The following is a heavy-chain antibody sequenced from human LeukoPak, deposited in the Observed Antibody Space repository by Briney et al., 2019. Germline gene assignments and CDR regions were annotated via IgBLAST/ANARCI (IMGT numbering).Heavy chain of an antibody. V-gene: IGHV5-10-1*01. J-gene: IGHJ4*02. CDR1: GYSFTSYW. CDR3: ARLYYYDSSGHPNIDY. D-gene: IGHD3-22*01. CDR2: IDPSDSYT. Sequence: GEPLKISCKGSGYSFTSYWISWVRQMPGKGLEWMGRIDPSDSYTNYSPSFQGHVTISADKSISTAYLQRSSLKASDTAMYYCARLYYYDSSGHPNIDYWGQGTLVTVSS.